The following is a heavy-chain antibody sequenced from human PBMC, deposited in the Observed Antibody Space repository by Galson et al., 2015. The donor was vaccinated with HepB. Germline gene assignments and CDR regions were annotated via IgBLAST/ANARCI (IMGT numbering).Heavy chain of an antibody. CDR1: GFTVSSNY. CDR3: ASKYSSAWAFDY. CDR2: IYIDGTT. J-gene: IGHJ4*02. V-gene: IGHV3-53*01. D-gene: IGHD6-19*01. Sequence: LRLSCAVSGFTVSSNYMSWFRQAPGKGLEWVSVIYIDGTTYYADSVKGRFTISRDNSKNTLYLQMNSLRPEDTAVYYCASKYSSAWAFDYWGQGTLVTVSS.